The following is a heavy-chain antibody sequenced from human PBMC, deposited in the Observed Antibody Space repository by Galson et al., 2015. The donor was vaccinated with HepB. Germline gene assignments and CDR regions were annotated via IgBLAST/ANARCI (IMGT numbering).Heavy chain of an antibody. V-gene: IGHV5-10-1*01. D-gene: IGHD6-13*01. CDR2: IDPSDSYI. J-gene: IGHJ4*02. CDR1: GYSFTSYW. Sequence: QSGAEVKKPGESLRISCKGSGYSFTSYWISWVRQMPGKGLEWMGRIDPSDSYINYSPSFQGHVTISADKSISTAYLQWSSLKASDTAMYYCARISDPQQPNVIFDYWGQGTLVTVSS. CDR3: ARISDPQQPNVIFDY.